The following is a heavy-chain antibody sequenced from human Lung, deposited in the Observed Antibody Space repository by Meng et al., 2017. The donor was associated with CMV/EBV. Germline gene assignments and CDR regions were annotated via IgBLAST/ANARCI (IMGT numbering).Heavy chain of an antibody. J-gene: IGHJ5*02. D-gene: IGHD4-17*01. CDR1: GGSISSGGFY. Sequence: QVQLRGSGPGLVKPYQTLSLTCTVSGGSISSGGFYWSWIRQHPGKGLEWIGYIYYSGSTYYNPSLRNRVAISIDTSKNQFSLKLTSVTAADTAVYFCARTNYGDYNWFDPWGQGTLVTVSS. CDR2: IYYSGST. V-gene: IGHV4-31*03. CDR3: ARTNYGDYNWFDP.